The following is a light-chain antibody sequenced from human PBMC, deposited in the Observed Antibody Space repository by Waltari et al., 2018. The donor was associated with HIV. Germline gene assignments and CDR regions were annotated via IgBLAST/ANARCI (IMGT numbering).Light chain of an antibody. CDR1: SSDVGGYNY. CDR3: TSYTSSSTLVV. J-gene: IGLJ2*01. CDR2: EVT. Sequence: QSALTQPASVSGSLGQSITISCTGTSSDVGGYNYVSWYQHHPGKAPKLMIYEVTNRPSGVSNRFSASKSGNTASLTISGLQAEDESDYYCTSYTSSSTLVVFGGGTKLTVL. V-gene: IGLV2-14*01.